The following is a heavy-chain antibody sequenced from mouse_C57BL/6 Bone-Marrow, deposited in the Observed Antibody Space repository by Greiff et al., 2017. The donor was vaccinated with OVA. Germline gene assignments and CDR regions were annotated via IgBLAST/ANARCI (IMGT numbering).Heavy chain of an antibody. CDR1: GYTFTSYW. CDR2: IYPGSGST. J-gene: IGHJ4*01. V-gene: IGHV1-55*01. Sequence: QVQLKQPGAELVKPGASVKMSCKASGYTFTSYWITWVKQRPGQGLEWIGDIYPGSGSTNYNEKFKSKATLTVDTSSSTAYMQLSSLTSEDSAVYYCARPLYAQDYAMDYWGQGTSVTVSS. CDR3: ARPLYAQDYAMDY. D-gene: IGHD2-3*01.